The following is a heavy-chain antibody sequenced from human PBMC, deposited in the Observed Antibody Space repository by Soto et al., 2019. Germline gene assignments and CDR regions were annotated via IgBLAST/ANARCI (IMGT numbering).Heavy chain of an antibody. J-gene: IGHJ6*02. D-gene: IGHD3-10*01. Sequence: GXSVKVSGTASGYTCTSDGVAWVRHSPGQGLEWMGWISAYNGNTNYAQKLQGRVTMTTDTSTSTAYMELRSLRSDDTAVYYCARDSATMVRGLNGMDVWGQGTTVTVSS. V-gene: IGHV1-18*01. CDR3: ARDSATMVRGLNGMDV. CDR2: ISAYNGNT. CDR1: GYTCTSDG.